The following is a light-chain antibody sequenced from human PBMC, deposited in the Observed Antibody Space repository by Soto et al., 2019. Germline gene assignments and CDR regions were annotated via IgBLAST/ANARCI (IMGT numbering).Light chain of an antibody. CDR1: SSDVGSYKF. Sequence: QSVLTQPASVSGSPGXSXXXXXTGTSSDVGSYKFVSWYQQHPGKAPKLMIYEGSKRPSGVSNRFSGSKSGNTASLTVSGLQTEDEADYYCCSYAGSTSSVVFGGGTKLTVL. V-gene: IGLV2-23*01. J-gene: IGLJ2*01. CDR2: EGS. CDR3: CSYAGSTSSVV.